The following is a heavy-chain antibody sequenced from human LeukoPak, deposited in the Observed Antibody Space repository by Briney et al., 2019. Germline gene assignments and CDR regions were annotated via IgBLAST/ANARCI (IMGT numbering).Heavy chain of an antibody. CDR2: IGSRSAYI. Sequence: PGGSLRLSCAASGFTFSGYSMNWVRQAPGKGLDWVSSIGSRSAYIYYADSVKGRFTISIDNAKNSLYLQMKSLRAEDTAVYYCARGARDGYNLDYWGQGTLVTVSS. CDR1: GFTFSGYS. J-gene: IGHJ4*02. D-gene: IGHD5-24*01. CDR3: ARGARDGYNLDY. V-gene: IGHV3-21*01.